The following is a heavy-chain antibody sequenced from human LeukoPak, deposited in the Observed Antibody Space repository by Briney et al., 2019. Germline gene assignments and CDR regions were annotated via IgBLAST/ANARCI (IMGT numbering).Heavy chain of an antibody. Sequence: GASVKVSCKASGGTFSSYAISWVRQAPGQGLEWMGGIIPIFGTANYAQKFQGRVTITADESTSTAYMELSSLRSEDTAVYYCARSDCSSTSCYTSFDYWGQGTLVTVSS. CDR1: GGTFSSYA. V-gene: IGHV1-69*01. CDR2: IIPIFGTA. J-gene: IGHJ4*02. CDR3: ARSDCSSTSCYTSFDY. D-gene: IGHD2-2*02.